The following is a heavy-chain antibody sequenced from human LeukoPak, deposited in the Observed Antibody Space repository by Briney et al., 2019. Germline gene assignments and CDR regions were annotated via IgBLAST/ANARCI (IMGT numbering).Heavy chain of an antibody. CDR3: AQEVNTAVDL. CDR1: GFIPNSYA. J-gene: IGHJ4*02. CDR2: SSGDGFST. Sequence: GGSLRLSCAASGFIPNSYAMSWVRQTPGKGLEWVSASSGDGFSTYYAGSVRGRFTISRDNSKNTLYLQMVGLRAEDTAVYYCAQEVNTAVDLWGQGTLVTVSS. D-gene: IGHD5-18*01. V-gene: IGHV3-23*01.